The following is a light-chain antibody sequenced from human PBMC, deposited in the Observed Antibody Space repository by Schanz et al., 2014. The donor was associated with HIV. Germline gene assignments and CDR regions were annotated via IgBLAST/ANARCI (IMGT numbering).Light chain of an antibody. CDR1: QSVSSY. V-gene: IGKV3-11*01. J-gene: IGKJ4*01. CDR3: QQRSNWPLA. Sequence: EIVLTQSPATLSLSPGERATLSCRASQSVSSYLAWYQQKPGQAPRLLIYDASNRATGIPARFSGSGSGTDFTLTISRLEPEDSAVYYCQQRSNWPLAFGGGTKVEIK. CDR2: DAS.